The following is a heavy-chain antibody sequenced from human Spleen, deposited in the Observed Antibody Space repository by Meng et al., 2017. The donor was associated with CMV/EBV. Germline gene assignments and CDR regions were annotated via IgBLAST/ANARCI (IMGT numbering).Heavy chain of an antibody. CDR2: IKQDGSES. Sequence: GGSLRLSCAASGFTFSDYWMTWVRQAPGKGLEWVANIKQDGSESYYVDSVKGRFTIPRDNTKNSLYLQMNSLRAEDTAVYYCARDIWFGESTFDYWGQGTLVTVSS. CDR3: ARDIWFGESTFDY. D-gene: IGHD3-10*01. V-gene: IGHV3-7*01. J-gene: IGHJ4*02. CDR1: GFTFSDYW.